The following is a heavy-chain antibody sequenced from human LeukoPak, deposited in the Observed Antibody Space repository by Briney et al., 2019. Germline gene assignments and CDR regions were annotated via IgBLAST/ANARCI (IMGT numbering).Heavy chain of an antibody. CDR1: GYTFTSYY. D-gene: IGHD3-10*01. Sequence: ASVKVSCKASGYTFTSYYIHWVRQAPGQGLEWMGWISAYNGNTNYAQKLQGRVTMTTDTSTSTAYMELRSLRSDDTAVYYCARDLVPTYYYGSGSYPYYFDYWGQGTLVTVSS. CDR2: ISAYNGNT. CDR3: ARDLVPTYYYGSGSYPYYFDY. V-gene: IGHV1-18*04. J-gene: IGHJ4*02.